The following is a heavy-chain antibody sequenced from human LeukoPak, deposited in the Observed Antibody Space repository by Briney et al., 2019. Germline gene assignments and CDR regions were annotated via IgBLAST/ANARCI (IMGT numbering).Heavy chain of an antibody. CDR2: IHQSQST. D-gene: IGHD3-10*01. Sequence: PSGTLSLTCAVSGDSISNDHRWTWLRQSPPKALDRIGEIHQSQSTNYNPSSESRLTISVDKPKNQFSLKLRSVTAADTAVYYCARAGHYCLDYLGQGTLVTVSS. J-gene: IGHJ4*02. CDR3: ARAGHYCLDY. V-gene: IGHV4-4*02. CDR1: GDSISNDHR.